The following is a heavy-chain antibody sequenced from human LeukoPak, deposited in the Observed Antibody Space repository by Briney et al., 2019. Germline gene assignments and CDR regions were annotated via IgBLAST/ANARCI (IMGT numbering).Heavy chain of an antibody. CDR1: GGSISSSSYY. CDR2: IYYSGST. Sequence: SETLSLTCTVSGGSISSSSYYWGWIRQPPGKGLEWIGSIYYSGSTYYNPSLKSRVTISVDTSKNQFFLKLSSVTAADTAVYYCARSIAARGSSWYGPKLNFDYWGQGTLVTVSS. V-gene: IGHV4-39*07. J-gene: IGHJ4*02. CDR3: ARSIAARGSSWYGPKLNFDY. D-gene: IGHD6-6*01.